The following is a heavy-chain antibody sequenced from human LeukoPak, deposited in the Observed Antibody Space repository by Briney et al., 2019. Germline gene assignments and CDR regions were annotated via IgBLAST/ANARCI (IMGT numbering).Heavy chain of an antibody. J-gene: IGHJ4*02. D-gene: IGHD3-10*01. V-gene: IGHV3-53*01. Sequence: PGGSLRLSCAATGFTVSSNYMSWVRQAPGQGLEWVSVIYSGGSTYYADSVKGRFTISRDNSKNTLYLQMNSLRAEDTALYYCAKGLPGFGDLLDVWNYWGQGILVTVSS. CDR3: AKGLPGFGDLLDVWNY. CDR2: IYSGGST. CDR1: GFTVSSNY.